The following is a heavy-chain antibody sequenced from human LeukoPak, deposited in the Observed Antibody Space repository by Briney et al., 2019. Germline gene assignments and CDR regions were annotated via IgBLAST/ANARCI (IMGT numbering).Heavy chain of an antibody. CDR2: IYYSGST. D-gene: IGHD1-26*01. CDR3: AAKERGSYWGLDAFDI. V-gene: IGHV4-59*01. CDR1: GGSISSYY. J-gene: IGHJ3*02. Sequence: SETLSLTCTVYGGSISSYYWSWIRQPPGKGLKWIGYIYYSGSTNYNPSLKSRVTISVDTSKNQFSLKLSSVTAADTAVYYCAAKERGSYWGLDAFDIWGQGTMVTVSS.